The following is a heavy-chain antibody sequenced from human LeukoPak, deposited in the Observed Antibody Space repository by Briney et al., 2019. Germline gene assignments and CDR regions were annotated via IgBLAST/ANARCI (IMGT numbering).Heavy chain of an antibody. Sequence: GGSLRLSCAASGFTFSSYAMTWVRQAPGKGLEWVSSISSSGGSTYYADSVRGRFTISRDNAKNTLYLQMNSLRAEDTAVYYCARDLWVGGQGTLVTVSS. CDR1: GFTFSSYA. J-gene: IGHJ4*02. V-gene: IGHV3-23*01. D-gene: IGHD3-3*01. CDR2: ISSSGGST. CDR3: ARDLWV.